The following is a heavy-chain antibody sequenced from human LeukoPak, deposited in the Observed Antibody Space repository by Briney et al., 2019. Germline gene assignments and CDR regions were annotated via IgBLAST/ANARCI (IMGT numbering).Heavy chain of an antibody. CDR1: GYTFPSYD. Sequence: ASVKVSCKASGYTFPSYDINWVRQATGQGLEWMGWMNPNSGNTGYAQKFQGRVTMTRDTSISTAYMELSRLRSDDTAVYYCARVGYCSGGSCRYTTDFDYWGQGTLVTDSS. V-gene: IGHV1-8*01. CDR2: MNPNSGNT. D-gene: IGHD2-15*01. J-gene: IGHJ4*02. CDR3: ARVGYCSGGSCRYTTDFDY.